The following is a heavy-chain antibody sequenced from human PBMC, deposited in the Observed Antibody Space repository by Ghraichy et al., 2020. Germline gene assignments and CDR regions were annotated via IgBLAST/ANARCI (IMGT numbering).Heavy chain of an antibody. V-gene: IGHV4-59*01. CDR3: ARARDYDFWSGYPLYGMDV. Sequence: GSLRLSCTVSGGSISSYYWSWIRQPPGKGLEWIGYIYYSGSTNYNPSLKSRVTISVDTSKNQFSLKLSSVTAADTAVYYCARARDYDFWSGYPLYGMDVWGQGTTVTVSS. J-gene: IGHJ6*02. D-gene: IGHD3-3*01. CDR2: IYYSGST. CDR1: GGSISSYY.